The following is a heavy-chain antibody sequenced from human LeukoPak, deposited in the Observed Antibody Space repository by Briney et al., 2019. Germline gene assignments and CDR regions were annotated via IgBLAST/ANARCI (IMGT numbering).Heavy chain of an antibody. V-gene: IGHV4-59*08. CDR1: GDSISSYY. CDR3: ARLGRSSFFWREGNWFDP. D-gene: IGHD6-6*01. CDR2: IYYSGST. Sequence: PSETLSLTCTVSGDSISSYYWSWIRQPPGKGLEGLGYIYYSGSTHYNPSLKSRATISVDASKSQFFRTLSSVSAAATAVYYCARLGRSSFFWREGNWFDPWGQGTLVTVSS. J-gene: IGHJ5*02.